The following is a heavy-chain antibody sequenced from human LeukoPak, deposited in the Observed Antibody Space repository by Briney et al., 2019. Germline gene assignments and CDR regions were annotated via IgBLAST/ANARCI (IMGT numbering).Heavy chain of an antibody. CDR1: GGSIRRYY. J-gene: IGHJ6*03. V-gene: IGHV4-4*07. D-gene: IGHD2-2*01. CDR3: ASVRKGYCSSTSCYAKGYYYYYMDV. Sequence: SETLSLTCSVSGGSIRRYYWSWIRQPAGKGLEWIGRIYTSGSTNYNPSLKSRVTISVDTSKNQFSLKLSSVTAADTAVYYCASVRKGYCSSTSCYAKGYYYYYMDVWGKGTTVTISS. CDR2: IYTSGST.